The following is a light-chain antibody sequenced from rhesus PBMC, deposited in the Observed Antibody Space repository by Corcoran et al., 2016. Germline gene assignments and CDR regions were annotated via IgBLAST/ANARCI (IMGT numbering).Light chain of an antibody. J-gene: IGKJ3*01. CDR2: YAN. CDR3: QQGYSTPFT. Sequence: DIQMTQSPSSLSASVGDRVTITCRASQGISSYLNWYQQKPGKAPKLLIYYANSLASGVPSMFSGSGSGTDYTLTISSLQPEDFATYYWQQGYSTPFTFGPGTKLDIK. V-gene: IGKV1-32*03. CDR1: QGISSY.